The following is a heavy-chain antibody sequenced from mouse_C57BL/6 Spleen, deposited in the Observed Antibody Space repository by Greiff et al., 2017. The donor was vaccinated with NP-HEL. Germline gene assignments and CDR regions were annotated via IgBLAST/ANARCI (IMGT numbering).Heavy chain of an antibody. D-gene: IGHD1-1*01. V-gene: IGHV14-4*01. CDR3: TSTVVATTDY. CDR1: GFNIKDDY. CDR2: IDPENGDT. Sequence: EVQLQQSGAELVRPGASVKLSCTASGFNIKDDYMHWVKQSPEQGLEWIGWIDPENGDTEYASKFQGKATITADTSSNTAYLQLSSLTSEDTAVYYCTSTVVATTDYWGQGTSVTVSS. J-gene: IGHJ4*01.